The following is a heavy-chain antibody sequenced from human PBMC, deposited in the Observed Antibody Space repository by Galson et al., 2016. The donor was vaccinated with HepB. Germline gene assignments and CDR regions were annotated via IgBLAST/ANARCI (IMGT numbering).Heavy chain of an antibody. D-gene: IGHD3-9*01. J-gene: IGHJ4*02. Sequence: SLRLSCAASGFNFSSNAMSWVRQAPGKGLEWVSTFSGTVDIKYYANSVSGRFTISRDNSKSTLYLQMNSLRAEDTAIYYCAKARISNYDILTAADYWGQGTLVTVSS. CDR1: GFNFSSNA. CDR2: FSGTVDIK. V-gene: IGHV3-23*01. CDR3: AKARISNYDILTAADY.